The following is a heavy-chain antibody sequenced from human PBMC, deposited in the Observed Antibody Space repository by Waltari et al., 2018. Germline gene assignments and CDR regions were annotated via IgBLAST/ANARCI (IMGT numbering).Heavy chain of an antibody. D-gene: IGHD3-9*01. Sequence: QVQLQESGPGLVKPSETLSLTCAVSGYSISSGYYWGWIRQPPGKGLEWIGSIYHSGSTYYNPSLTSRVTISVDTSKNQFSLKLSSVTAADTAVYYCARDQDILTGYHDPFDYWGQGTLVTVSS. CDR3: ARDQDILTGYHDPFDY. J-gene: IGHJ4*02. V-gene: IGHV4-38-2*01. CDR1: GYSISSGYY. CDR2: IYHSGST.